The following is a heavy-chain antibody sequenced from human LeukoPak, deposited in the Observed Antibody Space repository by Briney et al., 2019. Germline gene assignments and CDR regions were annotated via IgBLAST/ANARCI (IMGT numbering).Heavy chain of an antibody. CDR2: IKSDGGT. Sequence: GGSLRLSCAASGFTFSTYWMHWVRQAPGKGLVWVSRIKSDGGTNYADSVKGRFTISRDNAKKTVSLRINSLRPEDTGVYYCARAPSEIGGYYPEYFRHWGQGTLVTVSS. V-gene: IGHV3-74*01. CDR1: GFTFSTYW. D-gene: IGHD3-22*01. CDR3: ARAPSEIGGYYPEYFRH. J-gene: IGHJ1*01.